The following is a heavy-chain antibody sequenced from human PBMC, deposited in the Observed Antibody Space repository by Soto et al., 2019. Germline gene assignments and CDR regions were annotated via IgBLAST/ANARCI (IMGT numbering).Heavy chain of an antibody. D-gene: IGHD4-17*01. CDR3: ARVGGSTVTFDY. CDR2: IYYSGST. Sequence: QVQLQESGPGLVKPSETLSLTCTVSGGSISSYYWSWIRQPPGKGLEWIGYIYYSGSTNYNPSLKSRVTISVDTSKNQFSLKLSSVTAADTAVYYCARVGGSTVTFDYWGQGTLVTVSS. CDR1: GGSISSYY. J-gene: IGHJ4*02. V-gene: IGHV4-59*01.